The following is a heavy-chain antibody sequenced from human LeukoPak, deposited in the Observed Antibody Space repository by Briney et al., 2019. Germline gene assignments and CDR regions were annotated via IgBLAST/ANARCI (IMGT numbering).Heavy chain of an antibody. CDR2: INHSGST. CDR1: GGSFSGYY. J-gene: IGHJ6*02. V-gene: IGHV4-34*01. Sequence: SETLSLTCAVYGGSFSGYYWSWIRQPPGKGLEWIGEINHSGSTNYNPSLKSRVTISVDTSKNQFSLKLSSVTAADTAVYYCAGELATISMPRRPYGMDAWGQGTTVTVSS. D-gene: IGHD5-12*01. CDR3: AGELATISMPRRPYGMDA.